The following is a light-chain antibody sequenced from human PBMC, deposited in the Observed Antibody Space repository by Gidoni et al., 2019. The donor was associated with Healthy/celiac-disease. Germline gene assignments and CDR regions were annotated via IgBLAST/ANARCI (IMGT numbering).Light chain of an antibody. J-gene: IGKJ1*01. CDR1: QSVSSSY. V-gene: IGKV3-20*01. CDR3: QQYGSL. Sequence: EIVLTQSPGTLSLSPGERATLSCRASQSVSSSYLAWYQQKPGQAPRLLIYGASSRATGIPDRFSGSGSGTDFTLNIRRREPEDFAVYYCQQYGSLFXQXTKVEIK. CDR2: GAS.